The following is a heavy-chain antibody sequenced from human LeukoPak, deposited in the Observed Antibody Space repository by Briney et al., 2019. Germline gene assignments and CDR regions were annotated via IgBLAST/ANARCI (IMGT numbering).Heavy chain of an antibody. CDR1: GGTFSSYA. J-gene: IGHJ4*02. D-gene: IGHD2-2*01. CDR3: ARGGKVVPAAIVADYFDY. Sequence: ASVKVSCKAAGGTFSSYAISWVRQAPGQGLEWMGRIIPIFGTANYAQKFQGRVTITTDESTSTAYMELSSLRSEDTAVYYCARGGKVVPAAIVADYFDYWGQGTLVTVSS. V-gene: IGHV1-69*05. CDR2: IIPIFGTA.